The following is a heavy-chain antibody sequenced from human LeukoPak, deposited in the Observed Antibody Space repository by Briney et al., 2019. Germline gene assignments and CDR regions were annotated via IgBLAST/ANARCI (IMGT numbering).Heavy chain of an antibody. V-gene: IGHV1-18*01. D-gene: IGHD3-10*01. CDR1: GYTFTSYG. CDR3: ARATYYYGSGSYSTWFDP. Sequence: GASVKVSCKASGYTFTSYGISWVRQAPGQGPEWMGWISAYNGNTNYAQKLQGRVTMTTDTSTSTAYMELRSLRSDDTAVYYCARATYYYGSGSYSTWFDPWGQGTLVTVSS. J-gene: IGHJ5*02. CDR2: ISAYNGNT.